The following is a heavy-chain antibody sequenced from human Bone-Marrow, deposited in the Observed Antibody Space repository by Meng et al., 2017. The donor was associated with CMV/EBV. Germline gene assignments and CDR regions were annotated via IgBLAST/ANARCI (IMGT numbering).Heavy chain of an antibody. CDR1: GFTFSSYY. J-gene: IGHJ6*01. D-gene: IGHD3-10*01. CDR3: AREKNYGSGSYIHYGMDV. CDR2: ISSSSSYI. V-gene: IGHV3-21*04. Sequence: GGSLRLSCAASGFTFSSYYMNWVRQAPGKGLEWVSSISSSSSYIYYADSVKGRFTISRDNAKNSLYLQMNSLRAEDTAVYYCAREKNYGSGSYIHYGMDVWGQGTTVTVSS.